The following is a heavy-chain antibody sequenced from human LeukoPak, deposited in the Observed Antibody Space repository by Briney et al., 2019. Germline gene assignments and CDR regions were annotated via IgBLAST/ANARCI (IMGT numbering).Heavy chain of an antibody. CDR2: ISSGSSYK. CDR1: GFTFSNYN. V-gene: IGHV3-21*01. D-gene: IGHD1-14*01. CDR3: ARVRLNHFDY. J-gene: IGHJ4*02. Sequence: GGSLRLSCAASGFTFSNYNMNRVRQAPGKGLEGVSSISSGSSYKYYTDSVKGRFTISRDNAKNSMYLQMNSLRAEDTAVYYCARVRLNHFDYWGQGTLVTVSS.